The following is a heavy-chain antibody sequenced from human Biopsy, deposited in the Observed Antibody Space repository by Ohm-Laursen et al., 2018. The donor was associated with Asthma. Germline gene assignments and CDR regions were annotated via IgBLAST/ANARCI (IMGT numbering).Heavy chain of an antibody. CDR1: GFTFSSYA. Sequence: SLRLSCAAFGFTFSSYAMSWVRQAPGKGLEWVANIKHDGSEKNHVDSLKGRFTISRDNAKNSLYLQMNSLRAEDTAVYYCARTFHFWSPYHAEHYQLWGQGTLVTVSS. J-gene: IGHJ1*01. V-gene: IGHV3-7*01. D-gene: IGHD3-3*02. CDR3: ARTFHFWSPYHAEHYQL. CDR2: IKHDGSEK.